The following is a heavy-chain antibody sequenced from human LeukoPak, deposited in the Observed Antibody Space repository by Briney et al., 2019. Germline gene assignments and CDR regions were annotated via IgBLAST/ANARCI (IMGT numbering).Heavy chain of an antibody. CDR3: ARSGGAAAGTPLGY. CDR1: GYTFTSYD. V-gene: IGHV1-8*01. J-gene: IGHJ4*02. Sequence: GSVKVSCKTSGYTFTSYDINWVRQATGQGLEWMGWMNPNSGNTGYAQKFQGRVTMTRNTSISTAYMELSSLRSEDTAVYYCARSGGAAAGTPLGYWGQGTLVTVSS. CDR2: MNPNSGNT. D-gene: IGHD6-13*01.